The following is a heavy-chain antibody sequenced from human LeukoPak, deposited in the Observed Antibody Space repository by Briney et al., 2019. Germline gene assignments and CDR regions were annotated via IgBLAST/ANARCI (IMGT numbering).Heavy chain of an antibody. CDR3: AKKRVDDRPPLH. Sequence: GGSLRLSCVASGFTFSNYAMSWVRQAPGKGLEWVSGITGSGGSTYYADSVKGRFTISRDNTKSTLYLQMNSLRDDDTAVYYCAKKRVDDRPPLHWGQGTLVTVSS. V-gene: IGHV3-23*01. J-gene: IGHJ4*02. D-gene: IGHD6-25*01. CDR2: ITGSGGST. CDR1: GFTFSNYA.